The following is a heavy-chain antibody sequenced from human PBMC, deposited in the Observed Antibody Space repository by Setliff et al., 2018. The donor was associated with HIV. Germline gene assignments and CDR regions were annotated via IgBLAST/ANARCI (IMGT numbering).Heavy chain of an antibody. V-gene: IGHV3-23*01. D-gene: IGHD6-19*01. CDR1: KLTFHGYA. CDR3: AKDWPNAVTGTFGDS. CDR2: IGGSGAVT. Sequence: HPWGSLRLSCADPKLTFHGYAVSWVRQVPGKGLEWVSSIGGSGAVTYYAASVKGRFTISRDNSENTLYLQMNSLRAEDTAVYYCAKDWPNAVTGTFGDSWGQGTLVTVSS. J-gene: IGHJ4*02.